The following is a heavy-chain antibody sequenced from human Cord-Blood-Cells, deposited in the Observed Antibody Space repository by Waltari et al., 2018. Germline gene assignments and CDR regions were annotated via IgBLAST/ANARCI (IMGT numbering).Heavy chain of an antibody. CDR2: IYYSGST. CDR3: ARDNSYILGYCSSTSCYGDNWFDP. D-gene: IGHD2-2*01. Sequence: QVQLQESGPGLVKPSETLSLTCTVSGGSISSYYWSWIRPPPGKGLEWMGYIYYSGSTNYNHSLKSRVTISVDTSKNQFSLKLSSVTAADTAVYYCARDNSYILGYCSSTSCYGDNWFDPWGQGTLVTVSS. CDR1: GGSISSYY. V-gene: IGHV4-59*01. J-gene: IGHJ5*02.